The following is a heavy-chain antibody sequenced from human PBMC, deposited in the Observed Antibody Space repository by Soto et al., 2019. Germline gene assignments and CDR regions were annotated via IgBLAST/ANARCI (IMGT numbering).Heavy chain of an antibody. Sequence: PSETLSLTCAVYGGSFSGYYWTWIRQPPGTGLEWIGEINHSGSTNYNPSLKSRVTISVDTSKNQFSLKLTSVTAADTAVYYCARDKITGLFDYWGQGALVT. D-gene: IGHD2-8*02. V-gene: IGHV4-34*01. J-gene: IGHJ4*02. CDR2: INHSGST. CDR1: GGSFSGYY. CDR3: ARDKITGLFDY.